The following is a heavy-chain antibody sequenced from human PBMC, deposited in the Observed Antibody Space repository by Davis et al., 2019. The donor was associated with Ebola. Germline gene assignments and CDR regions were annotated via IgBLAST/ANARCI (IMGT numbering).Heavy chain of an antibody. J-gene: IGHJ4*02. CDR1: GYTLTELF. CDR3: ATYRWGGDLDY. CDR2: FDPEETET. Sequence: ASVKVSCKVSGYTLTELFMHWVRQAPGKGLEWMGGFDPEETETIYAQKFQGRVTMNEDTSTDTAYMELSSLRSDDTAVYYCATYRWGGDLDYWGQGTLVTVSS. D-gene: IGHD3-16*01. V-gene: IGHV1-24*01.